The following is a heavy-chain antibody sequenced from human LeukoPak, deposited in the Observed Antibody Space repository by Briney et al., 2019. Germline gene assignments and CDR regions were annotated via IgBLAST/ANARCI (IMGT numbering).Heavy chain of an antibody. V-gene: IGHV3-33*01. Sequence: PGRSLRLSCAASGFTFSSYGMHWVRQAPGKGLEWVAVIWYDGSKEYLADSVKGRFTISRDNSKNTVYPQMNSLKTEDTAVYYCARVIGWSLFDCWGQGTLVTVSS. J-gene: IGHJ4*02. CDR3: ARVIGWSLFDC. CDR2: IWYDGSKE. D-gene: IGHD2-15*01. CDR1: GFTFSSYG.